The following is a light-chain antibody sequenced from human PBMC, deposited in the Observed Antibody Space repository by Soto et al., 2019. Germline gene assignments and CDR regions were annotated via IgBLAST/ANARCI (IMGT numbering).Light chain of an antibody. Sequence: SYELTQPSSVSVSPGQTARITCSGDVLAKKYARWFQQKPGQAPVLLIYNDSERPSGIPERFSGSTSGSTVTLTISGAQVEDEADYYCCSAAGSNLVVFGVGTKLNVL. V-gene: IGLV3-27*01. CDR1: VLAKKY. CDR3: CSAAGSNLVV. CDR2: NDS. J-gene: IGLJ2*01.